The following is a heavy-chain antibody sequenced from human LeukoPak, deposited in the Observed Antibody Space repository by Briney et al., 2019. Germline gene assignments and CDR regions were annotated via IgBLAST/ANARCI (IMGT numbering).Heavy chain of an antibody. CDR3: ATGSSGVGATQFDY. CDR2: ISSSSSTI. V-gene: IGHV3-48*01. Sequence: PGGSLRLSCAASGFTFSSYSMNWVRQAPGKGLEWVSYISSSSSTIYYADSVKGRFTISRDNAKNSLYLQMNSLRAEDTAVYYCATGSSGVGATQFDYWGQGTLVTVSS. D-gene: IGHD1-26*01. J-gene: IGHJ4*02. CDR1: GFTFSSYS.